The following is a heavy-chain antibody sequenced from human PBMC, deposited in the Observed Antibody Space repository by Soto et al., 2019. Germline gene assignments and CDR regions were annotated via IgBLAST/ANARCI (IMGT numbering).Heavy chain of an antibody. J-gene: IGHJ6*03. CDR3: ARGGGIDSSSWCSFYYYYYMDV. D-gene: IGHD6-13*01. Sequence: ASVKVSCKASGYTFTSYGISWVRQAPGQGLEWMGWISAYNGNTNYAQKLQGRVTMTTDTSTSTAYMELRSLRSDDTAVYYCARGGGIDSSSWCSFYYYYYMDVWGKGTTVTVSS. CDR1: GYTFTSYG. CDR2: ISAYNGNT. V-gene: IGHV1-18*01.